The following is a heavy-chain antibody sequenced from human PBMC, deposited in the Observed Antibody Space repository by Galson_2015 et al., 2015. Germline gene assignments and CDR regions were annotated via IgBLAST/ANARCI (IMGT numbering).Heavy chain of an antibody. CDR2: VNPSTGGT. V-gene: IGHV1-46*01. D-gene: IGHD3-22*01. J-gene: IGHJ4*02. Sequence: SVKVSCKASGYTFTGHYMHWVRQAPGQGLEWMGIVNPSTGGTSYAQKFQGRVTMTRDTSTSTVYMELSSLRSEDTAVYYCARDYYDSSGYYPDYWGQGTLVTVSS. CDR1: GYTFTGHY. CDR3: ARDYYDSSGYYPDY.